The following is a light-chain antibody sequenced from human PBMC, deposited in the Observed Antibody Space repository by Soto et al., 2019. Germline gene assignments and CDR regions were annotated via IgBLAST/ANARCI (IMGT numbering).Light chain of an antibody. CDR2: GAS. Sequence: EIVMTQSPATLSVSPGERATLSCRASQSVYNTLAWYQQKPGQAPRLLIYGASTRATGIPARFSGTGSATEFTLTISILQSEDSAVYYCQQYSKWPLTFGGGTKVEI. CDR1: QSVYNT. J-gene: IGKJ4*01. V-gene: IGKV3-15*01. CDR3: QQYSKWPLT.